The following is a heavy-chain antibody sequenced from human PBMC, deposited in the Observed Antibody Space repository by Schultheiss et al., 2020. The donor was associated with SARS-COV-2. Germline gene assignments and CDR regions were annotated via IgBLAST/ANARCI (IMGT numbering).Heavy chain of an antibody. CDR1: GFTFSNYA. D-gene: IGHD6-19*01. CDR3: ARRQRGGSGWYFDY. CDR2: ISSSSSYT. V-gene: IGHV3-11*06. Sequence: GGSLRLSCAASGFTFSNYAMSWVRQAPGKGLEWVSYISSSSSYTNYADSVKGRFTISRDNAKNSLYLQIHSLRPKDTAVYYCARRQRGGSGWYFDYWGQGTLVTVSS. J-gene: IGHJ4*02.